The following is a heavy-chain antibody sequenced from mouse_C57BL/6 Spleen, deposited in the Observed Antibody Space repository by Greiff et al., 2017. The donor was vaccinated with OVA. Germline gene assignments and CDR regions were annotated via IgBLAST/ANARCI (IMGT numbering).Heavy chain of an antibody. J-gene: IGHJ3*01. CDR1: GFTFSNYW. V-gene: IGHV6-3*01. Sequence: EVQRVESGGGLVQPGGSMKLSCVASGFTFSNYWMNWVRQSPEKGLEWVAQIRLKSDNYATHYAVSEKGRFTISRDDSTSRVYLQINNLRADDAGIYYCTTNGDVRGFAYWGQGTLVTVSA. CDR2: IRLKSDNYAT. D-gene: IGHD4-1*01. CDR3: TTNGDVRGFAY.